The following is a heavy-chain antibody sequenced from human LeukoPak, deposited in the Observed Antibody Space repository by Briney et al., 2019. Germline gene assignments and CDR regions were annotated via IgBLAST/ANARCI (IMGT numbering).Heavy chain of an antibody. D-gene: IGHD3-10*01. Sequence: ASVKVSCKASGYTFTSYAISWVRQAPGQGLEWMGWISIYQGNTNYAQKLQGRVTVTTDTSTSTAYMELRSLTSDDPDVEYCARVEEVRGGITSFDYWGQGTLVSVSS. V-gene: IGHV1-18*01. CDR2: ISIYQGNT. J-gene: IGHJ4*02. CDR3: ARVEEVRGGITSFDY. CDR1: GYTFTSYA.